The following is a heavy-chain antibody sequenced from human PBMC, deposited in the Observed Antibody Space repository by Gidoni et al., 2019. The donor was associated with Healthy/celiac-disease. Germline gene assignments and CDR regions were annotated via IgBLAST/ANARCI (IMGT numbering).Heavy chain of an antibody. Sequence: QVQLQQWGAGLLKPSEPLSLTCAVYRRSFRGYYWSWISQPPGKGLEWIGEINHSGSTNYNPALKSRVTISVDTSKNQFSLKLSSVTAADTAVYYCARGPRGSLYYYYGMDVWGQGTTVTVSS. CDR1: RRSFRGYY. V-gene: IGHV4-34*01. CDR3: ARGPRGSLYYYYGMDV. J-gene: IGHJ6*02. D-gene: IGHD1-26*01. CDR2: INHSGST.